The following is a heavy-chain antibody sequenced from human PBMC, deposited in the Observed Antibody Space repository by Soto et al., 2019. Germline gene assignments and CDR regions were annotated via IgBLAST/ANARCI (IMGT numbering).Heavy chain of an antibody. D-gene: IGHD2-21*02. J-gene: IGHJ4*02. CDR2: ISHDGRVT. V-gene: IGHV3-30*04. CDR3: AREHYGDSQYFDY. CDR1: GFTFNSLS. Sequence: QVQLVESGGGMVQPGTSLRLSCAASGFTFNSLSLHWVRQRPDKGLEWVAVISHDGRVTFYADFVKGRFTVSRDNSKNTIYLQVNSLRAEDPAVYYCAREHYGDSQYFDYWGQGTLVNVSS.